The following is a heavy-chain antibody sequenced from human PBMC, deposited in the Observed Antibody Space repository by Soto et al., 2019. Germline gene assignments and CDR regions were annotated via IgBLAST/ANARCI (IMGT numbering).Heavy chain of an antibody. Sequence: QVHLQESGPGLVKPSGTLSLTCGVSGASVSSSHWWTWVRQPPGKGLEWMGGTYHVGVTSYNPSPQSRVIMSMHQSRNQFSLKMSSATAADTAVYYCARVRPPTSTSPAAVLYYFDYWGQGSLVTVSS. D-gene: IGHD2-2*01. CDR3: ARVRPPTSTSPAAVLYYFDY. CDR2: TYHVGVT. V-gene: IGHV4-4*02. CDR1: GASVSSSHW. J-gene: IGHJ4*02.